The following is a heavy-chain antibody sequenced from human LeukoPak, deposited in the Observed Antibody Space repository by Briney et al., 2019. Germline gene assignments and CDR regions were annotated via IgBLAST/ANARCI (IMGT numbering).Heavy chain of an antibody. CDR3: ATRPPAHGYSYGSI. CDR2: ISGSGGST. CDR1: GFTFGSYA. J-gene: IGHJ4*02. Sequence: GGSLRLSCAASGFTFGSYAMSWVRQAPGKGLEWVSAISGSGGSTYYADSVKGRFTISRDNSKNTLYLQMNSLRAEDTAVYYCATRPPAHGYSYGSIWGQGTLVTVSS. D-gene: IGHD5-18*01. V-gene: IGHV3-23*01.